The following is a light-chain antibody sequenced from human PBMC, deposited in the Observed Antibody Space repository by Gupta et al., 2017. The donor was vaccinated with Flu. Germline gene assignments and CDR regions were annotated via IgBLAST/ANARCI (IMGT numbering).Light chain of an antibody. CDR1: NIGSKS. CDR3: QVGDSSSGDQV. J-gene: IGLJ3*02. CDR2: DNR. Sequence: SYVLTQPPSVSVASGPTATITCGGDNIGSKSAHWYQQKPGQAPVLVVYDNRDRPSRIPERFSGSNSGSTATLINSRVEAGDEADYYCQVGDSSSGDQVFGGGTTLTVL. V-gene: IGLV3-21*02.